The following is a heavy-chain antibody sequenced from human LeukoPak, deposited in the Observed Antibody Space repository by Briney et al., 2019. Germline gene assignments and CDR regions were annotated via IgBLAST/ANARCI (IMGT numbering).Heavy chain of an antibody. D-gene: IGHD2/OR15-2a*01. V-gene: IGHV1-18*01. J-gene: IGHJ6*03. Sequence: ASVKVSCKASGYTFTNYAISWVRQAPGQGLEWMGWISSYNGNRNYAQKVQGRVSMTTDTSTSTAYMELRSLRSDDTAVYYCARYYSTSNMDVWGKGTTVTVSS. CDR1: GYTFTNYA. CDR3: ARYYSTSNMDV. CDR2: ISSYNGNR.